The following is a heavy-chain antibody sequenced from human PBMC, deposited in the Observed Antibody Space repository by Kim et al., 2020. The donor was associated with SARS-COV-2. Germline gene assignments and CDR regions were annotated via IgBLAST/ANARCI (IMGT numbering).Heavy chain of an antibody. Sequence: GGSLRLSCAASGFTFSSYAMHWVRQAPGKGLEYVSAISSNGGSTYYANSVKGRFTISRDNSKNTLYLQMGSLRAEDMAVYYCARAIGSGWYALDPWGQGTLVTVSS. D-gene: IGHD6-19*01. CDR1: GFTFSSYA. J-gene: IGHJ5*02. CDR2: ISSNGGST. V-gene: IGHV3-64*01. CDR3: ARAIGSGWYALDP.